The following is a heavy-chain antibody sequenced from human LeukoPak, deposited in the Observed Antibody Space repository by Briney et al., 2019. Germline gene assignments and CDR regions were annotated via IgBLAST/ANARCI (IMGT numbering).Heavy chain of an antibody. CDR1: GGTFSSYA. CDR3: ARNLVVVPAAPYYYYGMDV. Sequence: SVKVSCKASGGTFSSYAISWVRQAPGQGLEWMGRIIPILGIANYAQKFQGRVTITADKSTSTAYMELSSLRSEDTAAYYCARNLVVVPAAPYYYYGMDVWGQGTTVTVSS. V-gene: IGHV1-69*04. D-gene: IGHD2-2*01. J-gene: IGHJ6*02. CDR2: IIPILGIA.